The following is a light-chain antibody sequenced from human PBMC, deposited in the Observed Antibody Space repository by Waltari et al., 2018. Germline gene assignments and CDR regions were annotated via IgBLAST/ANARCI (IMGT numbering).Light chain of an antibody. J-gene: IGLJ2*01. CDR3: SSYAGSNKDVV. V-gene: IGLV2-8*01. CDR2: EVS. CDR1: SSAVGGYNY. Sequence: QSALTQPPSASGSPGQSVTIPCTGTSSAVGGYNYFPWYQQPPGKAPKLMIYEVSKRPSGVPDRFSGSKSGNTASLTVSGLQAEDEADYYCSSYAGSNKDVVFGGGTKLTVL.